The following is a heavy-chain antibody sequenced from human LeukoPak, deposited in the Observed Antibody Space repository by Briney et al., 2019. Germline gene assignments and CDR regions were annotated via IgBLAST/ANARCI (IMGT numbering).Heavy chain of an antibody. CDR2: INHSGST. D-gene: IGHD5-12*01. Sequence: PSETLSLTCAVYGGSFSGYYWSWIRQPPGKGLEWIGEINHSGSTNYNPSLKSRVTISVDTSKDQFSLKLSFVTAADTAVYYCARGLPGGYDYWFDPWGQGTLVTVSS. CDR1: GGSFSGYY. CDR3: ARGLPGGYDYWFDP. J-gene: IGHJ5*02. V-gene: IGHV4-34*01.